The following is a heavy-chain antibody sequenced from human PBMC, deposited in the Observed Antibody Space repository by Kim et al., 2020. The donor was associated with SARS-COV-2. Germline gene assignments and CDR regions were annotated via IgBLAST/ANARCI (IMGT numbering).Heavy chain of an antibody. CDR2: NP. J-gene: IGHJ4*02. V-gene: IGHV7-4-1*02. Sequence: NPTYAQGFTGRFVFSLDTSVSTAYLQISSLKAEDTAVYYCARDSADLDYWGQGTLVTVSS. CDR3: ARDSADLDY.